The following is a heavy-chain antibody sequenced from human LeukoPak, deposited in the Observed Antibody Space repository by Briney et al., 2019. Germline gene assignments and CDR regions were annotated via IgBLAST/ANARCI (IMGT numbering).Heavy chain of an antibody. CDR3: ARGPAAGASSGFDP. Sequence: ASVKLSCKASGYTFTSYDINWVRQAPRQGLEWKGWMNPNSGNTGYAQKFQGRVTITRNTSISTAYMELSSLRSEDTAVYYCARGPAAGASSGFDPWGQGTLVTVSS. J-gene: IGHJ5*02. D-gene: IGHD6-13*01. CDR1: GYTFTSYD. CDR2: MNPNSGNT. V-gene: IGHV1-8*03.